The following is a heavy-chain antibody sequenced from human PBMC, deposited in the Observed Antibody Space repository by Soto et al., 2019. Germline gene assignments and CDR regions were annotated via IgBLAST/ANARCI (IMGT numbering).Heavy chain of an antibody. D-gene: IGHD3-22*01. CDR1: GYSIDRGYY. CDR2: ISHRGAT. J-gene: IGHJ4*02. Sequence: PSETLSLTCSVSGYSIDRGYYWGWIRQAPGKGLEWVGSISHRGATSYTPSLKSRTTIWLDTTKNQFTLRLTSVTVADTGIYYCARYEYESSGHEDENWGRGTLVTVSS. CDR3: ARYEYESSGHEDEN. V-gene: IGHV4-38-2*02.